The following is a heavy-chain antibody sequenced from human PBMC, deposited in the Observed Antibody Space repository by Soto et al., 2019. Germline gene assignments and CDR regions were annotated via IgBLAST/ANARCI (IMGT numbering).Heavy chain of an antibody. D-gene: IGHD3-22*01. V-gene: IGHV3-72*01. CDR1: GFTFSDHY. J-gene: IGHJ3*01. CDR2: TRNKANSYTT. CDR3: ARDGHYYVSSGDWGDAFDF. Sequence: EVQLVESGGGLVQPGGSLRLSCAASGFTFSDHYMDWVRQAPGKGLEWVGRTRNKANSYTTEYAASVKGRFTISRDDSKSALYLQMNSLKIEDMAVYYCARDGHYYVSSGDWGDAFDFWGQGTMVTVSS.